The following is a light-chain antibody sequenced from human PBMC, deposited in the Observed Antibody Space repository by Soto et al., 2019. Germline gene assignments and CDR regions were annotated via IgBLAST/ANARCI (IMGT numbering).Light chain of an antibody. V-gene: IGKV3-20*01. J-gene: IGKJ1*01. CDR1: QSLSGNY. Sequence: IEMTQSPATLSVSPGERATLSCRASQSLSGNYLAWYQQKPGQAPRVLIYGASSRATGIPDRFSGSGSGTEFNLTISRLAPEDFAVYYCQQYGSSTGTCGQGTKVDIK. CDR3: QQYGSSTGT. CDR2: GAS.